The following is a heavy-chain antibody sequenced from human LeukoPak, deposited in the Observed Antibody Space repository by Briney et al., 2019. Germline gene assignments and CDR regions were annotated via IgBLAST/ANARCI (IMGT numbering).Heavy chain of an antibody. Sequence: SETLSLTCTVSGGSISSSSYYWGWIRQPPGKGLEWIGSIYYSGSTYYNPSLKSRVTISVDTSKNQFSLKLSSVTAADTAVYYCARDGPGVGAFDIWGQGTMVTVSS. CDR3: ARDGPGVGAFDI. D-gene: IGHD7-27*01. V-gene: IGHV4-39*07. J-gene: IGHJ3*02. CDR2: IYYSGST. CDR1: GGSISSSSYY.